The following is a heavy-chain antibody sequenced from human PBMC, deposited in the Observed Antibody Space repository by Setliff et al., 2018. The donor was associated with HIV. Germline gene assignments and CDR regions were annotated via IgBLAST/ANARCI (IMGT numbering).Heavy chain of an antibody. CDR2: FDPEDGET. Sequence: ASVKVSCKASGYTLTELSRHWVRQAPGKGLEWMGGFDPEDGETIYAQKFQGRVTMTEDTSTDTAYMELSSLRSEDTAVYYCATAPPGHKYFDLWGRGTLVTVSS. CDR1: GYTLTELS. J-gene: IGHJ2*01. V-gene: IGHV1-24*01. CDR3: ATAPPGHKYFDL.